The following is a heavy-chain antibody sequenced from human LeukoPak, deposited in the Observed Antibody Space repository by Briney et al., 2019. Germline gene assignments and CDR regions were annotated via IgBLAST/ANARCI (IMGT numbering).Heavy chain of an antibody. CDR3: ARGQDFWSGYGVPGKFDP. V-gene: IGHV4-30-2*01. D-gene: IGHD3-3*01. Sequence: PLQTLSLTCAVSGGSISSGGYSWSWIRQPPGKGLEWIGYIYHSGSTYYNPSLKSRVTISVDRSKNQFSLKLSSVTAADTAVYYCARGQDFWSGYGVPGKFDPWGQGTLVTVSS. CDR2: IYHSGST. CDR1: GGSISSGGYS. J-gene: IGHJ5*02.